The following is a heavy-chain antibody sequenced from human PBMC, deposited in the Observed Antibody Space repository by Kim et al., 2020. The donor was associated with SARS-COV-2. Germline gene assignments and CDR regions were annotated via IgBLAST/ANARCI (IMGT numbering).Heavy chain of an antibody. CDR3: ARDGNVLRYFDWLLDSYYYYGMDV. CDR1: GYTFTSYA. V-gene: IGHV1-3*01. J-gene: IGHJ6*02. D-gene: IGHD3-9*01. Sequence: ASVKVSCKASGYTFTSYAMHWVRQAPGQRLEWMGWINAGNGNTKYSQKFQGRVTITRDTSASTAYMELSSLRSEDMAVYYCARDGNVLRYFDWLLDSYYYYGMDVWGQGTTVTVSS. CDR2: INAGNGNT.